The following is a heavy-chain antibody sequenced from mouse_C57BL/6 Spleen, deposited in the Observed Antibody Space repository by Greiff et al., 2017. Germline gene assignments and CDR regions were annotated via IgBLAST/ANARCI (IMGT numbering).Heavy chain of an antibody. V-gene: IGHV2-9-1*01. Sequence: VQLVESGPGLVAPSQSLSITCPVSGFSLTSYAISWVRQPPGKGLEWLGVIWTGGGTNYNSALKSRLSISKDNSKSQVFLKMNILQTDDTARYYCARDYGSSYWYIDVWGTGTTVTVSS. D-gene: IGHD1-1*01. CDR2: IWTGGGT. J-gene: IGHJ1*03. CDR3: ARDYGSSYWYIDV. CDR1: GFSLTSYA.